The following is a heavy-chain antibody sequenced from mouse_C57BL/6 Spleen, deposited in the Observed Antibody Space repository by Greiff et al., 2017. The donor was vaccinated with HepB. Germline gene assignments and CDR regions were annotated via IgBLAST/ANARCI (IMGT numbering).Heavy chain of an antibody. D-gene: IGHD2-4*01. J-gene: IGHJ4*01. CDR2: ISNGGGST. CDR1: GFTFSDYY. CDR3: ARQGYDYDGYYYAMDY. Sequence: DVMLVESGGGLVQPGGSLKLSCAASGFTFSDYYMYWVRQTPEKRLEWVAYISNGGGSTYYPDTVKGRFTISRDNAKNTLYLQMSRLKSEDTAMYYCARQGYDYDGYYYAMDYWGQGTSVTVSS. V-gene: IGHV5-12*01.